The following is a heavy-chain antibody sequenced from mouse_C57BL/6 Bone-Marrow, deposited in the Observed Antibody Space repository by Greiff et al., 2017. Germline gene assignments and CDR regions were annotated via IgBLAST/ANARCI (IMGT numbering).Heavy chain of an antibody. J-gene: IGHJ3*01. CDR3: TTNYYGSLAWFAY. D-gene: IGHD1-1*01. CDR2: LDPENGDT. V-gene: IGHV14-4*01. CDR1: GFNIKDDY. Sequence: EVKLVESGAELVRPGASVKLSCTASGFNIKDDYMHWVKQRPEQGLEWIGWLDPENGDTEYASKFQGKATITADTSSNTAYLQLSSLTSEDTAVYYCTTNYYGSLAWFAYWGQGTLVTVSA.